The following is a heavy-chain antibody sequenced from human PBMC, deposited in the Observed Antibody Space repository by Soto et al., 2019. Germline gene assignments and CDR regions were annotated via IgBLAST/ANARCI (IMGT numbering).Heavy chain of an antibody. CDR3: ARNWGDYYYYGMDV. CDR1: GGTFTSYA. V-gene: IGHV1-69*05. D-gene: IGHD7-27*01. Sequence: SVKVSCKASGGTFTSYAISWVRQAPGQGLEWMGGIITLFGTATNAQKFLGRVTITTDEPTSTAYMELSSLRSEDTAVYYCARNWGDYYYYGMDVWGQGTTVTVSS. CDR2: IITLFGTA. J-gene: IGHJ6*02.